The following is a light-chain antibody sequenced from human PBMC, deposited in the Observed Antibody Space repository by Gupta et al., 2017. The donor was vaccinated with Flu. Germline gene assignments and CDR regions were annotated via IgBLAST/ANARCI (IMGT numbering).Light chain of an antibody. CDR2: SDD. CDR1: TSNIGSNT. Sequence: QSVLAQPPSTSEPPDQRVTISCSGTTSNIGSNTVTWYQQLPGTAPILLMHSDDRRRSGVPDRFSASKYGTSASLAISGLQAEDEADYYCAAWDTSRSVYVFGTGTKVTVL. V-gene: IGLV1-44*01. J-gene: IGLJ1*01. CDR3: AAWDTSRSVYV.